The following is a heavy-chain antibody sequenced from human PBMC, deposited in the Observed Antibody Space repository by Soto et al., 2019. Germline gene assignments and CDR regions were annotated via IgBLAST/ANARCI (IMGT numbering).Heavy chain of an antibody. CDR1: GFTFSNAW. D-gene: IGHD6-13*01. V-gene: IGHV3-15*07. CDR3: TTDRPSAWAAAGTRGGVVYYYYYGMDV. CDR2: IKSKTDGGTT. Sequence: GGSLRLSCAASGFTFSNAWMNWVRQAPGKGLEWVGRIKSKTDGGTTDYAAPVKGRFTISRDDSKNTLYLQMNSLKTEDTAVYYCTTDRPSAWAAAGTRGGVVYYYYYGMDVWGQGTTVTVSS. J-gene: IGHJ6*02.